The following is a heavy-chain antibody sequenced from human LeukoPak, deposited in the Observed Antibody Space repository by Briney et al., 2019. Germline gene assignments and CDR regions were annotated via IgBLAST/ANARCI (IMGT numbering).Heavy chain of an antibody. J-gene: IGHJ4*02. CDR2: ISSSSSYI. D-gene: IGHD5-18*01. CDR3: ARDYTAMGY. CDR1: GDSISTSTYY. V-gene: IGHV3-21*01. Sequence: ETLSLTCTVSGDSISTSTYYWGWVRQPPGKGLEWVSSISSSSSYIYYADSVKGRFTISRDNAKNSLYLQMNSLRVEDTAVYYCARDYTAMGYWGQGILVTVSS.